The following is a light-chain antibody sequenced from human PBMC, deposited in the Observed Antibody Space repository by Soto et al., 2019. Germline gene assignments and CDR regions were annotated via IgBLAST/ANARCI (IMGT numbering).Light chain of an antibody. CDR3: QQYDSYPST. CDR1: QSISSW. V-gene: IGKV1-5*01. J-gene: IGKJ1*01. CDR2: EAR. Sequence: DIQMTPSPSTLSASLGDRVTITFRASQSISSWLAWYLQKPGKAPKLLIYEARNLESGVPSRFSGSGSGTEFTLTVSSLQPDDFATYYCQQYDSYPSTFGQGTKVDTK.